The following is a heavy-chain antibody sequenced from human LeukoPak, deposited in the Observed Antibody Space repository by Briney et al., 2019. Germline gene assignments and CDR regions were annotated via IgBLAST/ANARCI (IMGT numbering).Heavy chain of an antibody. V-gene: IGHV3-48*01. D-gene: IGHD5-18*01. J-gene: IGHJ3*02. CDR1: GFTFSSYS. Sequence: GGSLRLSCAASGFTFSSYSMNWVRQAPGKGLEWVSYISSSSSTIYYADSVKGRFTISRDNAKNSLFLQMNSLRAEDTAVYYCARDGRGYSYGYRAFDIWGQGTMVIVSS. CDR2: ISSSSSTI. CDR3: ARDGRGYSYGYRAFDI.